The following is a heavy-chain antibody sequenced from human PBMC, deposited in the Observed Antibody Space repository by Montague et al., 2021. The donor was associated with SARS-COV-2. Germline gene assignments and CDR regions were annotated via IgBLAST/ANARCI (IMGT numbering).Heavy chain of an antibody. J-gene: IGHJ6*03. CDR3: ARLGDGVVPSPILGVRPYDSYYYMDV. D-gene: IGHD2-2*02. Sequence: SETLSLTCAVHGGSFSTYSWNWIRQPPGKGLEWIGEIHHGGSTNYNPSLKSRVTISADTSKNQFSLKLTSVAAADTAVYYFARLGDGVVPSPILGVRPYDSYYYMDVWGKGTTVTVSS. CDR2: IHHGGST. CDR1: GGSFSTYS. V-gene: IGHV4-34*01.